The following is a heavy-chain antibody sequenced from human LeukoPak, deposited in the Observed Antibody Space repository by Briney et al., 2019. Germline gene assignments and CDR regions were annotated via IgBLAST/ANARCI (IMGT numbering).Heavy chain of an antibody. CDR3: ARDGSYYYDSSGYYLYYYGMDV. Sequence: SETLSLTCTVSGGSISSYYWSWIRQPPGKGLEWVGYIYYSGSTNYNPSLKSRVTISVDTSKNQFSLKLSSVTAADTAVYYCARDGSYYYDSSGYYLYYYGMDVWGQGTTVTVSS. J-gene: IGHJ6*02. CDR2: IYYSGST. CDR1: GGSISSYY. D-gene: IGHD3-22*01. V-gene: IGHV4-59*01.